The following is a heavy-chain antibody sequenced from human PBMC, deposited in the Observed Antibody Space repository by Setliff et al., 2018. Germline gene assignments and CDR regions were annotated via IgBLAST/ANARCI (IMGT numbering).Heavy chain of an antibody. CDR1: GYSFTNYW. V-gene: IGHV5-51*01. CDR3: ARGGDSGSYEPYDY. J-gene: IGHJ4*02. D-gene: IGHD3-10*01. CDR2: IYPGDSDT. Sequence: GESLRLSCEGSGYSFTNYWIGWVRQMPGKGLEWMGIIYPGDSDTRYSPSFQGQVTISADKSISTAYLQWSSLKASDTATYYCARGGDSGSYEPYDYWGQGTLVTVSS.